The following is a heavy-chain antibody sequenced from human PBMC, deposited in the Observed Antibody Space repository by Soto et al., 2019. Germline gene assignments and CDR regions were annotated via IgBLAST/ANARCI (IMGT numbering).Heavy chain of an antibody. CDR3: AKDSVAGSDYYYYMDV. Sequence: GGSLRLSCAASGFTFDDYAMHWVRQAPGKGLEWVSGISWNSGSIGYADSVKGRFTISRDNAKNSLYLQMNSLRAEDTALYYCAKDSVAGSDYYYYMDVWGKGTTVTVSS. V-gene: IGHV3-9*01. CDR2: ISWNSGSI. J-gene: IGHJ6*03. D-gene: IGHD6-19*01. CDR1: GFTFDDYA.